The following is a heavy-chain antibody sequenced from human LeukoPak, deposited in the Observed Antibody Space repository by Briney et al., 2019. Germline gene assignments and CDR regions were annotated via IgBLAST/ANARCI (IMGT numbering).Heavy chain of an antibody. J-gene: IGHJ4*02. CDR2: INPSGGST. V-gene: IGHV1-46*01. D-gene: IGHD3-22*01. CDR1: GYTFTGYY. Sequence: GASVKVSCKASGYTFTGYYMHWVRQAPGQGLEWMGIINPSGGSTNYAQKFQGRVTMTRDTSASTVYMELSSLRSEDTAVYFCARDYDSSGYGDFDYWGQGTLVTVSP. CDR3: ARDYDSSGYGDFDY.